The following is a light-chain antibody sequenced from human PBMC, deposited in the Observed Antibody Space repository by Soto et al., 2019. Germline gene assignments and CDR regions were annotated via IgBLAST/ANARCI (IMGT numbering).Light chain of an antibody. CDR1: QTISSW. V-gene: IGKV1-5*03. J-gene: IGKJ1*01. CDR3: QQYNSYDSDSPWT. Sequence: DIQMTQSPSTLSGSVGDRVTITCRASQTISSWLAWYQQKPGKAPKLLIYKASTLKSGVPSRFSGSGSGTEFTLTISSLQPDDFATYYCQQYNSYDSDSPWTFGQGTKVDI. CDR2: KAS.